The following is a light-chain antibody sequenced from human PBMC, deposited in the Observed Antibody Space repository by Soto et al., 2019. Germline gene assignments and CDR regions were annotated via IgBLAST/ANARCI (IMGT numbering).Light chain of an antibody. Sequence: QSVLTQPPSVSGAPGQRVTISCTGSSSNIGAGYDVHWYQRLPGTAPKVLIHGNTNRPSGVPDRFSGSKSDTSASLAITGLQAEDEADYYCQSYDSSLITYVFGTGTKVTV. J-gene: IGLJ1*01. CDR1: SSNIGAGYD. V-gene: IGLV1-40*01. CDR2: GNT. CDR3: QSYDSSLITYV.